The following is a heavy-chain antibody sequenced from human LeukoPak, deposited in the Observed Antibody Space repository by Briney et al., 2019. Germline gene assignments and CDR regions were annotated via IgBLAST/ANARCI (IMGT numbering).Heavy chain of an antibody. D-gene: IGHD2-2*01. CDR2: ISAYNGNT. Sequence: ASVKVSCKASGYTFTSYGISWVRQAPGQGLEWMGWISAYNGNTNYAQKLQGRVTMTTDTSTSTAYMELRSLRSDDTAVYYCARDMNPYCSSTSCPGGAFDIWGQGTMVTVSS. V-gene: IGHV1-18*01. J-gene: IGHJ3*02. CDR3: ARDMNPYCSSTSCPGGAFDI. CDR1: GYTFTSYG.